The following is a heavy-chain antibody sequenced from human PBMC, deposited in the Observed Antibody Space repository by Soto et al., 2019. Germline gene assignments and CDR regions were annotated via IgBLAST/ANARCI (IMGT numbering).Heavy chain of an antibody. CDR3: ATAGLTGTV. Sequence: GGSLRLSCAPSGFNFSSYEMNWLRQAPGKGLEWVSYISVSGTMRFYADAVKGRFTISRDNTKKILYLQMNSLRAEDTALYYCATAGLTGTVWGQGTTVTVYS. V-gene: IGHV3-48*03. J-gene: IGHJ6*02. CDR1: GFNFSSYE. CDR2: ISVSGTMR. D-gene: IGHD3-9*01.